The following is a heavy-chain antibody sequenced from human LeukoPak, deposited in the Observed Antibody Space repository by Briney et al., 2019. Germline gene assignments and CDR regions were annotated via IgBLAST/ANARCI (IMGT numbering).Heavy chain of an antibody. Sequence: ASVKVSCTASGYTFTNYYMHWVRQAPGQGLEWMGWINPSSGSTDYAQKVQGRVTMTRDTSISTVYMELSILKSDDTAIYYCARDGIYSRNFDAFDIWGQGTMVTVSS. J-gene: IGHJ3*02. CDR3: ARDGIYSRNFDAFDI. D-gene: IGHD6-13*01. CDR1: GYTFTNYY. CDR2: INPSSGST. V-gene: IGHV1-2*02.